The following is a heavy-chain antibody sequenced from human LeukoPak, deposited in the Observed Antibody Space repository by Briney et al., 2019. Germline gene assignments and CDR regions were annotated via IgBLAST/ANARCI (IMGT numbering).Heavy chain of an antibody. Sequence: PSETLSLTCTVSGGSISSYYWSWIRQPPGKGLEWIGYIYYSGSTNYNPSLKSRVTISVDTSKNQFSLRLSSVTAADTAVYYCAREGSSGTGFDYWGQGTLVTVSS. V-gene: IGHV4-59*01. CDR2: IYYSGST. J-gene: IGHJ4*02. D-gene: IGHD6-13*01. CDR3: AREGSSGTGFDY. CDR1: GGSISSYY.